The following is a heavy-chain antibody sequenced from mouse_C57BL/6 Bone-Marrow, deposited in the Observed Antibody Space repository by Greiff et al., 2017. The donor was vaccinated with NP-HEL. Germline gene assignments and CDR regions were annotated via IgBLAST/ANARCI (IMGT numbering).Heavy chain of an antibody. CDR2: ISDGGSYT. CDR1: GFTFSSYA. V-gene: IGHV5-4*01. D-gene: IGHD2-10*02. Sequence: EVQGVESGGGLVKPGGSLKLSCAASGFTFSSYAMSWVRQTPEKRLEWVATISDGGSYTYYPDNVKGRFTISRDNAKNNLYLQMSHLKSEDTAMYYCARRGYAWFAYWGQGTLVTVSA. CDR3: ARRGYAWFAY. J-gene: IGHJ3*01.